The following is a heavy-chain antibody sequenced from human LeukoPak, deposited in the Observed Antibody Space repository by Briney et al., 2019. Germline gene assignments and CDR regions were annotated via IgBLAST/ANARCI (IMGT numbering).Heavy chain of an antibody. D-gene: IGHD1-1*01. V-gene: IGHV4-34*01. CDR3: ARSGELEDAFDI. J-gene: IGHJ3*02. CDR2: INHSGST. Sequence: SETLSLTCAVYGGSFSGYYWSWIRQPPGKGLEWIGEINHSGSTNYNPSLKSRVTISVDTSKNQFSLKLRSVTAADTAVYYCARSGELEDAFDIWGQGTMVTVSS. CDR1: GGSFSGYY.